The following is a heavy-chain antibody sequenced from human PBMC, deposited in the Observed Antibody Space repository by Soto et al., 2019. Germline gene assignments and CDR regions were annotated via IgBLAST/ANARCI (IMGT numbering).Heavy chain of an antibody. CDR3: ATIHYASGSYSPFLGMDV. Sequence: GGSLRLSCAASGFTFSTYWMSWVRQAPGTGLEWVANIKQDGSEKYYVDTVKGRFTISRDNAKNSLYLQMNSLRAEDTAVYYCATIHYASGSYSPFLGMDVWGQGTTVTVSS. CDR2: IKQDGSEK. J-gene: IGHJ6*02. V-gene: IGHV3-7*05. CDR1: GFTFSTYW. D-gene: IGHD3-10*01.